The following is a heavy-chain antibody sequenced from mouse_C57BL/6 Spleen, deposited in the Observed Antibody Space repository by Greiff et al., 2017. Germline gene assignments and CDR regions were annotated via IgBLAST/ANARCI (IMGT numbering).Heavy chain of an antibody. V-gene: IGHV1-69*01. CDR2: IDPSDSYT. J-gene: IGHJ1*03. CDR1: GYTFTSYW. Sequence: QVQLQQPGAELVMPGASVKLSCKASGYTFTSYWMHWVKQRPGQGLEWIGEIDPSDSYTNYNQKFKGKSTLTVDKSSSTAYMQLSSLTSEDSAVYYCARGDDSHWYFDVWGTGTTVTVSS. CDR3: ARGDDSHWYFDV. D-gene: IGHD2-4*01.